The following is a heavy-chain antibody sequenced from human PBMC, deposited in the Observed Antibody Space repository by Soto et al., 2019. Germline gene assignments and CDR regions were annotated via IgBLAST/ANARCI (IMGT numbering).Heavy chain of an antibody. D-gene: IGHD2-2*01. CDR3: VRDLRTSSRLFDY. CDR1: GFTLSSYS. V-gene: IGHV3-48*01. J-gene: IGHJ4*02. Sequence: EVQLVQSGGGLVQPGGSLRLSCAASGFTLSSYSMNWVRQAPGKGLEWVSYITISSSYIYYAGSVKGRFTLSRDNAENSLYLQMNGMRGEDTAVYFCVRDLRTSSRLFDYWGQGTPVIVSS. CDR2: ITISSSYI.